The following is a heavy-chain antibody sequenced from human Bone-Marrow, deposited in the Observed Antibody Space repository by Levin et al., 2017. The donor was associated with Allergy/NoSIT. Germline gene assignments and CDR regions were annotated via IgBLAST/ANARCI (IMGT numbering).Heavy chain of an antibody. CDR3: ARDAYFDILPGEGGGHCGY. D-gene: IGHD3-9*01. J-gene: IGHJ4*02. CDR1: GGSVSSSNW. CDR2: IYHSGTT. V-gene: IGHV4-4*02. Sequence: SETLSLTCAVSGGSVSSSNWWSWVRQSPGKGLEWIGEIYHSGTTNYNPSLKSRVTMSVDKSKNQFSLKLSSVTAADTAVYYCARDAYFDILPGEGGGHCGYWGQGTLVTVSS.